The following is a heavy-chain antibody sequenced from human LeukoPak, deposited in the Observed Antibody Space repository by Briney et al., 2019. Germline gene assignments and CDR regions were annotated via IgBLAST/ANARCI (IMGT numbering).Heavy chain of an antibody. CDR3: ARAPRNSSTMLDY. Sequence: SVKVSCKASGGTFSSYAISWVRQAPGQGLEWMGGIIPIFGTANYAQKFQGRVTITADESTSTAYMDLSSLRSEDTAMYYCARAPRNSSTMLDYWGQGTLVTVSS. CDR1: GGTFSSYA. CDR2: IIPIFGTA. D-gene: IGHD6-13*01. V-gene: IGHV1-69*13. J-gene: IGHJ4*02.